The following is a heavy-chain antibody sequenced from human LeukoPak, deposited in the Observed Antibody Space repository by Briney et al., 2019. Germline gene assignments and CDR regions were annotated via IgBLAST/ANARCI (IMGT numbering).Heavy chain of an antibody. J-gene: IGHJ4*02. D-gene: IGHD1-26*01. CDR2: IKTKTYGGTT. CDR3: SRGVIVGAAYFDY. Sequence: GGSLRLSCAASGFTFSSYAMSWFRQAPGKGPEWISFIKTKTYGGTTEYAASVKGRFTISRDDSTGIAYLQMDSLKPEDTAVYYCSRGVIVGAAYFDYWGQGTLVTVSS. CDR1: GFTFSSYA. V-gene: IGHV3-49*03.